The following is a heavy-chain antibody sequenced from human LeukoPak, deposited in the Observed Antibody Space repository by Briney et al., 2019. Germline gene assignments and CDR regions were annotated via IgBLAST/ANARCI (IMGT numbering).Heavy chain of an antibody. J-gene: IGHJ4*02. V-gene: IGHV4-39*01. CDR3: ARGQYSGSYRPFDY. CDR1: GGSISSSSYH. CDR2: IYYTGST. Sequence: SETLSLTCTVSGGSISSSSYHWGWIRQPPGKGLEWIGSIYYTGSTYYNPSLKSRVTMYVDTSKNQFSLKLSSVTAADTAVYYCARGQYSGSYRPFDYWGQGTLVTVSS. D-gene: IGHD1-26*01.